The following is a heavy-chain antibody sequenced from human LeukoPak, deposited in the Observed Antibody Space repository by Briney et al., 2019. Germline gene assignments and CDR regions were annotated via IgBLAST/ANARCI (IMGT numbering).Heavy chain of an antibody. Sequence: GGSLRLSCAASGFTFSTNGMHWVRQAPGKGLESVAFIRYDGSNEYYADSVKGRFTISRDNSKNTLYLQMNSLTAEDTAVYYCVKRVVAATQPGDYFDSWGQGTLVTVSS. D-gene: IGHD2-15*01. CDR3: VKRVVAATQPGDYFDS. J-gene: IGHJ4*02. CDR2: IRYDGSNE. CDR1: GFTFSTNG. V-gene: IGHV3-30*02.